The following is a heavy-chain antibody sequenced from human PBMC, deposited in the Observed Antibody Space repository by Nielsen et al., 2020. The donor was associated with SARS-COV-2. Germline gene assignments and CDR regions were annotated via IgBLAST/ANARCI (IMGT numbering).Heavy chain of an antibody. Sequence: GESLKISCAASGFTFSSYGMHWVRQAPGKGLEWVAVIWYDGSNKYYADSVKGRVTISRDNSKNTLYLQMNSLRAEDTAIYYCAGDGGGYDIREGFDYWGQGTLVTVSS. J-gene: IGHJ4*02. CDR2: IWYDGSNK. CDR3: AGDGGGYDIREGFDY. CDR1: GFTFSSYG. D-gene: IGHD3-9*01. V-gene: IGHV3-33*01.